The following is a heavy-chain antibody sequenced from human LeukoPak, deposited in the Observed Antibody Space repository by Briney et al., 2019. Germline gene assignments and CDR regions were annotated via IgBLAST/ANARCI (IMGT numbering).Heavy chain of an antibody. J-gene: IGHJ6*02. CDR2: ISYDGSNK. D-gene: IGHD6-19*01. V-gene: IGHV3-30*18. CDR1: GFTFSSYS. CDR3: AKDQVAVAPYYYYGMDV. Sequence: GESLRLSCTASGFTFSSYSMSWVRQAPGKGLEWVAVISYDGSNKYYADSVKGRFTISRDNSKNTLYLQMNSLRAEDTAVYYCAKDQVAVAPYYYYGMDVWGQGTTVTVSS.